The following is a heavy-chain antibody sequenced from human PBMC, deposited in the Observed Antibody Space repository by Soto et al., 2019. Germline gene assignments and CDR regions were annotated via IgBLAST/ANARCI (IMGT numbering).Heavy chain of an antibody. CDR1: GFTFSSYA. Sequence: EVQLLESGGGLVQPGGSLRLSCAASGFTFSSYAMSWVRQAPGKGLEWVSAISGSGGSTYYADSVKGRFTISRDNSKNTLYLQMNSLRAEDTAVYYCAKDRALWSGYYTGRNNWFDPWGQGTLVTVSS. CDR2: ISGSGGST. D-gene: IGHD3-3*01. V-gene: IGHV3-23*01. CDR3: AKDRALWSGYYTGRNNWFDP. J-gene: IGHJ5*02.